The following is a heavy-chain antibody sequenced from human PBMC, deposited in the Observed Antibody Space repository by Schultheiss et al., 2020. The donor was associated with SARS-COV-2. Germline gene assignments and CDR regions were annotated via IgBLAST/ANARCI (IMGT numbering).Heavy chain of an antibody. Sequence: GESLKISCAASGFTFSSYWMSWVRQAPGKGLEWVANIKQDGSEKYYVDSVKGRFTISRDNAKNSLYLQMNSLRAEDTAVYYCARSQLLGYMDVWGKGTTVTVSS. CDR1: GFTFSSYW. CDR3: ARSQLLGYMDV. CDR2: IKQDGSEK. D-gene: IGHD1-26*01. J-gene: IGHJ6*03. V-gene: IGHV3-7*01.